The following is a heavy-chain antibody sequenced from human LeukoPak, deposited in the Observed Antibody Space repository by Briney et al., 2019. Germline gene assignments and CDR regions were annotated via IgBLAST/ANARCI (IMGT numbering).Heavy chain of an antibody. Sequence: GGSLRLSCAASGFTFSSYAMHWVRQAPGKGLEWVAVLSNDGSNNFYADSVKGRFTISRDNSKNTVFLQMNSVRTQDTAVYYCARGHFGSSWSLVYFDYWGQGTLVTVSS. CDR1: GFTFSSYA. V-gene: IGHV3-30-3*01. J-gene: IGHJ4*02. D-gene: IGHD6-13*01. CDR3: ARGHFGSSWSLVYFDY. CDR2: LSNDGSNN.